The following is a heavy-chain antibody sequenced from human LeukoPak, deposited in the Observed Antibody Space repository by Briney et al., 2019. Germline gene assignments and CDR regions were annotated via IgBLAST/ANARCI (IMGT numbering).Heavy chain of an antibody. CDR1: GFTFSSYD. CDR3: ARGPIYSSSWYAPPDY. V-gene: IGHV3-13*01. D-gene: IGHD6-13*01. Sequence: GGSLRLSCAASGFTFSSYDMPWVRQATGKGLEWVSAIGTAGDTYYPGSVKGRFTISRENAKNSLYLQMNSLRAGDTAVYYCARGPIYSSSWYAPPDYWGQGTLVTVSS. CDR2: IGTAGDT. J-gene: IGHJ4*02.